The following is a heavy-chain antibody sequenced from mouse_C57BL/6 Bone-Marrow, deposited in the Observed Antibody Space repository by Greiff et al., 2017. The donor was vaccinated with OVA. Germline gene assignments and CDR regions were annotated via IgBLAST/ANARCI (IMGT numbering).Heavy chain of an antibody. J-gene: IGHJ4*01. V-gene: IGHV5-4*01. D-gene: IGHD2-3*01. CDR1: GFTFSSYA. CDR3: ARDRIRGYFYYAMDY. CDR2: ISDGGSYT. Sequence: EVHLVESGGGLVKPGGSLKLSCAASGFTFSSYAMSWVRQTPEKRLEWVATISDGGSYTDYPDNVKGRFTISRDNAKNNLYLQLSHLKSEDTAMYYCARDRIRGYFYYAMDYWGQGTSVTVSS.